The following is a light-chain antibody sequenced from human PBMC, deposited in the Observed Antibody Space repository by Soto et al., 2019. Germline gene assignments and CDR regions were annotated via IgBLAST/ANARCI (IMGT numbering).Light chain of an antibody. CDR2: AAS. Sequence: EIVLTQSPATLSLSPGARATLSCRASQSVDSYLAWYQQKPGQAPRLLIYAASNRATGIPARFSGSGSGTDFTLTISSLEPEDFAVYYCQQRSNWPPWTFGQGTKVDIK. J-gene: IGKJ1*01. CDR1: QSVDSY. V-gene: IGKV3-11*01. CDR3: QQRSNWPPWT.